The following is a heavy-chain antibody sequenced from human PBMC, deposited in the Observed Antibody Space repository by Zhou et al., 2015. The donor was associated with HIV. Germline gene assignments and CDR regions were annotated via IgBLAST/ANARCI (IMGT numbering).Heavy chain of an antibody. Sequence: QVQLVQSGAEVKKPGASVNVSCKASGYTFTSYYMHWVRQAPGQGLEWMGRIXPMFDIHTYAEKFRARLNITVDRHTSAAYMELSSLTSEDTAVYYCATDDIGGYHSFNYWGQGTLVSVSS. CDR2: IXPMFDIH. V-gene: IGHV1-46*01. CDR1: GYTFTSYY. CDR3: ATDDIGGYHSFNY. D-gene: IGHD3-22*01. J-gene: IGHJ4*02.